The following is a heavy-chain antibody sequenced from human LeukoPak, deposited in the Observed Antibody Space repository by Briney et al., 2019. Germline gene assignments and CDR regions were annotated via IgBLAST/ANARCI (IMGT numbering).Heavy chain of an antibody. Sequence: PSETLSLTCTVSGGSISSYYWSWIRQPPGKGLEWIGYIYYSGSTNYNPSLKSRVTISVDMSKNQFSLKLSSVTAADTAVYYCARDRLRYFDWLSKDAFDIWGQGTMVTVSS. D-gene: IGHD3-9*01. CDR2: IYYSGST. CDR1: GGSISSYY. J-gene: IGHJ3*02. V-gene: IGHV4-59*12. CDR3: ARDRLRYFDWLSKDAFDI.